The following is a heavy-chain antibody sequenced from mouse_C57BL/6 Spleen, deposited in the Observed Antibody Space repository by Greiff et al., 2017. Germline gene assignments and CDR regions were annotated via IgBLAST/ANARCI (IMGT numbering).Heavy chain of an antibody. Sequence: VKLMESGAELVKPGASVKISCKASGYAFSSYWMNWVKQRPGKGLEWIGQIYPGDGDTNYNGKFKGKATLTADKSSSTAYMPLSSLTSEDSAVYFWAREQGELGDLYYWGKGTTLTVSS. CDR1: GYAFSSYW. J-gene: IGHJ2*01. CDR2: IYPGDGDT. V-gene: IGHV1-80*01. CDR3: AREQGELGDLYY. D-gene: IGHD4-1*01.